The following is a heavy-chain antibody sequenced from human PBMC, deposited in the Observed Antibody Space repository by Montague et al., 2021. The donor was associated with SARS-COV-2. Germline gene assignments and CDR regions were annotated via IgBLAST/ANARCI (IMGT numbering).Heavy chain of an antibody. D-gene: IGHD1-26*01. Sequence: KWYFDYAISLRGRITINPDTSKNQFSLQLDSVTLDDTAVYYCARYSYSGTYFGLNDAFDIWGQGTLVTVSS. J-gene: IGHJ3*02. V-gene: IGHV6-1*01. CDR3: ARYSYSGTYFGLNDAFDI. CDR2: KWYF.